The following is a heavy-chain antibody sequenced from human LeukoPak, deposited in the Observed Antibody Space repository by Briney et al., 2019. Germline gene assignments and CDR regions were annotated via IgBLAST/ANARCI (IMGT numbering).Heavy chain of an antibody. CDR1: GGSISSYY. CDR2: IYTSGST. V-gene: IGHV4-4*07. Sequence: SETLSLTCTVSGGSISSYYWSWIRQPAGKGLEWIGRIYTSGSTNYNPSLKSRVTMSVDTSKNQFSLKLSSVTAADTAVYYCARVGTVTTENWFDPWGQGTLVTVSS. D-gene: IGHD4-17*01. CDR3: ARVGTVTTENWFDP. J-gene: IGHJ5*02.